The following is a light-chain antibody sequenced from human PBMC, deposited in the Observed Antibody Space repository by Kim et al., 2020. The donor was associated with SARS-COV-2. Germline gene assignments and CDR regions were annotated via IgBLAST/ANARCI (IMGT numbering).Light chain of an antibody. Sequence: GQRVTISCFGSGSNIERNVVNWYQQFPGTAPKLLMYATDQRSSGVPDRFSGSRSGTSASLAISGLQSDDEADYYCATWDESLNEWVFGGGTKLTVL. V-gene: IGLV1-44*01. J-gene: IGLJ3*02. CDR1: GSNIERNV. CDR2: ATD. CDR3: ATWDESLNEWV.